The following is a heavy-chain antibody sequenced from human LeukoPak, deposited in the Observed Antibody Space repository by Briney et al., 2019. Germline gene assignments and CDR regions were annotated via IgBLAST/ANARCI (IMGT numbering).Heavy chain of an antibody. J-gene: IGHJ4*02. CDR3: ARSPYYYDSSGYYYGNDY. CDR1: GFTFSSYA. CDR2: ISYDGSNK. D-gene: IGHD3-22*01. Sequence: GGSLRLSCAASGFTFSSYAMHWVRQAPGKGLEWGAVISYDGSNKYYADSVKGGVTISRDNSNNTLYLQMNSLRAEDTAVYYCARSPYYYDSSGYYYGNDYWGQGTLVTVSS. V-gene: IGHV3-30*04.